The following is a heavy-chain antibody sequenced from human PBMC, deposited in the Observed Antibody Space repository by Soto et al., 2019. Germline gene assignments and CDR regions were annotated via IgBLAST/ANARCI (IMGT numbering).Heavy chain of an antibody. J-gene: IGHJ3*02. CDR2: FYYRGST. V-gene: IGHV4-59*08. D-gene: IGHD5-12*01. Sequence: SETLSLTCTVSGGSISGYYWTWIRQPPGKGLEWIGYFYYRGSTSYNPSLKSRVTISGDTSKNHFALKLSSVTAADTAVYYCARARKVYAFDMWGQGTMV. CDR3: ARARKVYAFDM. CDR1: GGSISGYY.